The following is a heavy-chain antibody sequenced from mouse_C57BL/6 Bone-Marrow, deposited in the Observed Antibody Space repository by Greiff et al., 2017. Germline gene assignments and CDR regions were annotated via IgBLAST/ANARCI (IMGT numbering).Heavy chain of an antibody. CDR1: FYSFTYYN. J-gene: IGHJ2*01. CDR3: ARNAVAPGDY. V-gene: IGHV1-39*01. Sequence: EVKLMESGPEPVPPAASSPLSLHSSFYSFTYYNMNWVKQSNGKSLEWIGVINPNYGTTSYNQKFKGKATLTVDQSSSTAYMQLNSLTSEDSAVYYCARNAVAPGDYWGQGTTLTVSS. CDR2: INPNYGTT. D-gene: IGHD1-1*01.